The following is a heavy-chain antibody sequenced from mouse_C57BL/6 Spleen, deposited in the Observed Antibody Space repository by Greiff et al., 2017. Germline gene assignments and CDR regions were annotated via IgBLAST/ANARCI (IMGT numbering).Heavy chain of an antibody. CDR2: ISSGSSTI. CDR3: ASDEGRGAMDY. Sequence: EVQLVESGGGLVKPGGSLKLSCAASGFTFSDYGMHWVHQAPEKGLEWVAYISSGSSTINYADKVKGRFTISRDNAKNTLFLQMTSLRSEDTAMYYCASDEGRGAMDYWGQGTSVTVSS. D-gene: IGHD2-3*01. CDR1: GFTFSDYG. V-gene: IGHV5-17*01. J-gene: IGHJ4*01.